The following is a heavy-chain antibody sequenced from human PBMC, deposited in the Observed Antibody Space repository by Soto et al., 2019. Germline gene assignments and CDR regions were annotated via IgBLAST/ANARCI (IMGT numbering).Heavy chain of an antibody. J-gene: IGHJ4*02. Sequence: TLSLTCAVSGGSISSGGYSWRWIRQPPGKGLEWIGYIYHSGSTYYNPSLKSRVTISVDRSKNQFSLKLSSVTAADTAVYYCARYGDYGGYFDYWGQGTLVTVSS. CDR2: IYHSGST. V-gene: IGHV4-30-2*01. CDR1: GGSISSGGYS. D-gene: IGHD4-17*01. CDR3: ARYGDYGGYFDY.